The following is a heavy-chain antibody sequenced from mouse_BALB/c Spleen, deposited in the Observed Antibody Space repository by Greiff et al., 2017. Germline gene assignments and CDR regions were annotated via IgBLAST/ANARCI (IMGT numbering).Heavy chain of an antibody. CDR1: GFSLTDYG. V-gene: IGHV2-6-7*01. D-gene: IGHD4-1*01. CDR3: ARDGALGRFAY. CDR2: IWGDGST. Sequence: VQLQQSGPGLVAPSQSLSITCTVSGFSLTDYGVSWIRQPPGKGLEWLGMIWGDGSTDYNSALKSRLSISKDNSKSQVFLKMNSLQTDDTARYYCARDGALGRFAYWGQGTLVTVSA. J-gene: IGHJ3*01.